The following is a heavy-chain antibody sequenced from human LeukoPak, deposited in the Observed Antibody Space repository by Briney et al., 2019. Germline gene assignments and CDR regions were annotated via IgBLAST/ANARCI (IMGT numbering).Heavy chain of an antibody. Sequence: PSETLSLTCTVSGGSISSYYWGWIRQPAGKGPEWIGRISTSGTTVYNPSLKSRATVSVDRSKNQFSLKLSSVTAADTAVYYCARGPYYIAALGIDYWGQGTLVTVSS. CDR3: ARGPYYIAALGIDY. CDR1: GGSISSYY. CDR2: ISTSGTT. V-gene: IGHV4-4*07. D-gene: IGHD6-6*01. J-gene: IGHJ4*02.